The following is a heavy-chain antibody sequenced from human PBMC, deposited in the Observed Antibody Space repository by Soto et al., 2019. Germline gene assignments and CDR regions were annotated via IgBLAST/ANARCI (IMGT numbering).Heavy chain of an antibody. CDR3: ASDLVGASDSYGLDV. CDR1: GFTFSNYG. V-gene: IGHV3-33*01. J-gene: IGHJ6*02. Sequence: PGGSLRLSCAASGFTFSNYGMRWVRQAPGKGLEWVAIIWHDGNNKYYADPVRGRFIISRDNSKNRLYLQMNSLRAEDTAVYYCASDLVGASDSYGLDVWGQGTRSPSP. D-gene: IGHD1-26*01. CDR2: IWHDGNNK.